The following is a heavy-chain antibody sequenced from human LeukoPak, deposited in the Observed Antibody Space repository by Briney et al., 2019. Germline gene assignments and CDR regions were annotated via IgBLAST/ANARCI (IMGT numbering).Heavy chain of an antibody. CDR2: IYHSGST. J-gene: IGHJ4*02. Sequence: SETLSLTCTVSGYSISSGYYWGWIRQPPGKGLEWIGSIYHSGSTYYNPSLKSRVTISVDTSKNQFSLKLSSVTAADTAAYYCATSIFSSSSGFDYWGQGTLVTVSS. CDR1: GYSISSGYY. V-gene: IGHV4-38-2*02. CDR3: ATSIFSSSSGFDY. D-gene: IGHD6-6*01.